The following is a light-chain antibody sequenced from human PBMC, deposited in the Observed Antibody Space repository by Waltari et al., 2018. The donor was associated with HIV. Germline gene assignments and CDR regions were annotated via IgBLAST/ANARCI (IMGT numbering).Light chain of an antibody. Sequence: DIVMTQSPDSLAVSLGERATINCKSSQSVVYSSNNKNYLAWYQQKPGQSPKLLIYCASTRESGVPDRFSGSGSGTDFTLTISSLQAEDVAVYYCQQYYSTPPTFGQGTKVEIK. CDR3: QQYYSTPPT. J-gene: IGKJ1*01. V-gene: IGKV4-1*01. CDR1: QSVVYSSNNKNY. CDR2: CAS.